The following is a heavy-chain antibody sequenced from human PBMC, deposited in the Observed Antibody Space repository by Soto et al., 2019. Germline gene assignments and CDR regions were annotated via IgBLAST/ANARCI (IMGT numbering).Heavy chain of an antibody. J-gene: IGHJ3*01. CDR1: GYTLPELP. Sequence: ASVKVSCKVSGYTLPELPIHWVRQTPGKGLEWMGAIDPDIGEPIYAQNFQARLTMTEDTSTNTGYMELSGLKSDDTAVYFCAGTLNVEPFHLLGQGTMVNVSS. D-gene: IGHD1-1*01. CDR3: AGTLNVEPFHL. CDR2: IDPDIGEP. V-gene: IGHV1-24*01.